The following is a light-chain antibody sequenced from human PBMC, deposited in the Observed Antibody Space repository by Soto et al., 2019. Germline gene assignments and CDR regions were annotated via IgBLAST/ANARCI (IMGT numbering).Light chain of an antibody. J-gene: IGKJ5*01. Sequence: ESVLFQSPRTLSSSIGERATLSCRASQSVSSNHLAWYQQKRGQPPSLLIYGASSRATGTPGRFSGSGSGTEFTLTIISLVPEDYSASYYQQRSNWHSITFGQGTPLDI. CDR3: QQRSNWHSIT. CDR2: GAS. CDR1: QSVSSNH. V-gene: IGKV3D-20*02.